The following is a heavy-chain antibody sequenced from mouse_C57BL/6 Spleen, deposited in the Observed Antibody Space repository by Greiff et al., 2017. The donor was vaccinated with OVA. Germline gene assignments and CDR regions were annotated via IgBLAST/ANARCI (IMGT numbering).Heavy chain of an antibody. Sequence: QVQLKESGAELARPGASVKLSCKASGYTFTSYGISWVKQRTGQGLEWIGEIYPRSGNTYYNEKFKGKATLTADKSSSTAYMELRSLTSEDSAVYFCARRYGSSYEDYAMDYWGQGTSVTVSS. J-gene: IGHJ4*01. CDR3: ARRYGSSYEDYAMDY. CDR2: IYPRSGNT. D-gene: IGHD1-1*01. CDR1: GYTFTSYG. V-gene: IGHV1-81*01.